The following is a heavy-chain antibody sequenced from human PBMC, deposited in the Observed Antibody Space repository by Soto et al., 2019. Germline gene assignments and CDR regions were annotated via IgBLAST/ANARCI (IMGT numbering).Heavy chain of an antibody. CDR2: IYYSGST. Sequence: SETLSLTCTVSGGSISSYYWSWIRQPPGKGLEWIGYIYYSGSTNYNPSLKSRVTISVDTSASTAYMELSSLRSEDTAVYYCARAPLGIKPLAAAGKKLDYWGQGTLVTVSS. D-gene: IGHD6-13*01. CDR1: GGSISSYY. V-gene: IGHV4-59*01. CDR3: ARAPLGIKPLAAAGKKLDY. J-gene: IGHJ4*02.